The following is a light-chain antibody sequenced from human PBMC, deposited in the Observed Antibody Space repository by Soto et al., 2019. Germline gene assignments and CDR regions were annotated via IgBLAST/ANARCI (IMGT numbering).Light chain of an antibody. CDR2: AAS. J-gene: IGKJ3*01. Sequence: AIRMTQSPSSFSASTGDRVTITCRASQGISSYLAWYQQKPGKAPKLLIYAASTLQSGVPSRFSGSGSGTAFTLTISCLQSEDFATDYCQQYYSYPPFTFGPGTKVDIK. V-gene: IGKV1-8*01. CDR1: QGISSY. CDR3: QQYYSYPPFT.